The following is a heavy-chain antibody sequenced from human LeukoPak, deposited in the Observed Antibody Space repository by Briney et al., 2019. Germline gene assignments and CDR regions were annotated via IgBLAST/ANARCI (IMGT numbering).Heavy chain of an antibody. CDR1: RLTLGSYA. Sequence: GRSLRLSCVVSRLTLGSYAMSWVRPAPGKGLGWVSTSVNGGGSTNYADSVKGRFTISRDKSKNTLYLQMNSLRAEDTAVYYCAKRRYESFGDFDYWGQGTLVTVSS. J-gene: IGHJ4*02. CDR3: AKRRYESFGDFDY. CDR2: SVNGGGST. D-gene: IGHD1-14*01. V-gene: IGHV3-23*01.